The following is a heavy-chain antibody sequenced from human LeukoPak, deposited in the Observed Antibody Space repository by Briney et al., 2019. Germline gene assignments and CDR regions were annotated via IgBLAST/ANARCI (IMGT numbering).Heavy chain of an antibody. Sequence: PGGSLRLSCAASGFTFSSYSMNWVRQAPGKGLEWVSGISATSTNTYYADSVKGRSTISRDNAKNTLYLEMNSLRAEDTAVYYCGRDPNGDYIGAFDMWGRGTMVTVSP. CDR3: GRDPNGDYIGAFDM. CDR1: GFTFSSYS. CDR2: ISATSTNT. V-gene: IGHV3-21*04. D-gene: IGHD4-17*01. J-gene: IGHJ3*02.